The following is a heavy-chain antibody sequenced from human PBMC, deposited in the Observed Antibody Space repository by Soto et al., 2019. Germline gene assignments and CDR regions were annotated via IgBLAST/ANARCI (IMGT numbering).Heavy chain of an antibody. CDR2: IHHSGSP. D-gene: IGHD1-1*01. CDR3: AWYNTVMGNDC. Sequence: QVQLQESGPGLVKPSGTLSLTCAVSGGSISSSHWWSWVRQSPVKGLEWLWEIHHSGSPNYSTSLKSRVSVSLVKSKKEFCLKLSPVTAADTAVAFCAWYNTVMGNDCWGQGTLVTVSS. V-gene: IGHV4-4*02. CDR1: GGSISSSHW. J-gene: IGHJ4*02.